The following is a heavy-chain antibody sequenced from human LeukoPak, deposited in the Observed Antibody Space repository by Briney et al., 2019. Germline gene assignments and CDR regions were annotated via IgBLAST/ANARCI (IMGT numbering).Heavy chain of an antibody. CDR2: ISTRDNTI. CDR1: GFTFSDYY. CDR3: AKDSLRTVPKASFDY. V-gene: IGHV3-11*01. J-gene: IGHJ4*02. D-gene: IGHD2-2*01. Sequence: PGGSLRLSCTASGFTFSDYYMGWIRQTPGKGLEWLSYISTRDNTIQYADSVKGRFTISRDNANNSVFLQMNSLRAEDRAVYYCAKDSLRTVPKASFDYWGQGILVTVSS.